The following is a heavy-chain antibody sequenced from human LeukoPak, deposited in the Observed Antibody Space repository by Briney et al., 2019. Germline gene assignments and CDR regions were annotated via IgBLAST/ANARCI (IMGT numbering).Heavy chain of an antibody. CDR3: ARVYYDSSGYYPYYYYYYYYYMDV. J-gene: IGHJ6*03. V-gene: IGHV3-11*04. Sequence: GGSLRLSCAASGFTFSDSYMTWIRQAPGKGLEWVSYISNSGSTIYYADSVKGRFTISRDNAKSSLYLQMNSLRAEDTAVYYCARVYYDSSGYYPYYYYYYYYYMDVWGKGTTVTISS. D-gene: IGHD3-22*01. CDR2: ISNSGSTI. CDR1: GFTFSDSY.